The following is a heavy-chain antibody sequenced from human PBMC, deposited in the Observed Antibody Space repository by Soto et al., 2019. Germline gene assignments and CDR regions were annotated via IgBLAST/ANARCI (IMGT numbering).Heavy chain of an antibody. D-gene: IGHD3-10*01. Sequence: PSETLSLTCAVSGGSISSSNWWSWVRQPPGKGLEWIGEIYHSGSTNYNPSLKSRVTISVDKSKNQFSLKLSSVTAADTAVYYCARDGLLYYYGSGSYYNEDYYYGMDVWGQGTTVT. V-gene: IGHV4-4*02. CDR2: IYHSGST. J-gene: IGHJ6*02. CDR3: ARDGLLYYYGSGSYYNEDYYYGMDV. CDR1: GGSISSSNW.